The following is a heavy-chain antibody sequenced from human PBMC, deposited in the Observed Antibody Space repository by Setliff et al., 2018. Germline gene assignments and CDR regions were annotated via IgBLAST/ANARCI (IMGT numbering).Heavy chain of an antibody. CDR1: GGSFSAYY. V-gene: IGHV4-34*01. CDR3: ARGRNVAARLLDS. D-gene: IGHD6-6*01. Sequence: KTSETLSLTCAVCGGSFSAYYWSWARQPPGKGLEWIGEVNYSANASHNPSLKSRVTISVDTSKNQFSLKLSSVTAADTAVYYCARGRNVAARLLDSWGQGARVTVSS. J-gene: IGHJ4*02. CDR2: VNYSANA.